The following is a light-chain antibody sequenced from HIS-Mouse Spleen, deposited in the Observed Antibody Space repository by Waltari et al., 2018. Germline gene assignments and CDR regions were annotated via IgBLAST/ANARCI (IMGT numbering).Light chain of an antibody. Sequence: EIVMTQSPATLSVSPGERATLSCRASQSVSRNLAWYQQKPGQAPRLLIYGASTRATGIPARFSGSASGTEFTLTISSMQSEDFAVYYCQQYNNWLTFGGGTKVEIK. J-gene: IGKJ4*01. CDR1: QSVSRN. CDR2: GAS. V-gene: IGKV3-15*01. CDR3: QQYNNWLT.